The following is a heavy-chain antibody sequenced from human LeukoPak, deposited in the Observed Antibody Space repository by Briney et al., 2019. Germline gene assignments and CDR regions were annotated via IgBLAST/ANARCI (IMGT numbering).Heavy chain of an antibody. D-gene: IGHD3-3*01. CDR2: IESFSDGGTT. V-gene: IGHV3-15*04. CDR3: STDFYYFWSGPL. Sequence: GGSLTLSCIASGFTFSDACMSWVRQAPGKGLEWVARIESFSDGGTTDYAATVKGRFTISRDDAKNTLFLQMNSLKTEDSALYYCSTDFYYFWSGPLWGQGSLVTVSS. CDR1: GFTFSDAC. J-gene: IGHJ4*02.